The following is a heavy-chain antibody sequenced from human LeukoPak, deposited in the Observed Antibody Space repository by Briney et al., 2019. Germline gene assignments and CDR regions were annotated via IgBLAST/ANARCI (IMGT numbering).Heavy chain of an antibody. D-gene: IGHD2-2*01. CDR1: RFTFSSYE. Sequence: PGGSLRLSCAASRFTFSSYEMNWVRQAPGKGLEWVSYISSSGSTIYYADSVKGRFTISRDNAKNSLYLQMNSLRAEDTAVYYCARGSDIVVVPAANYYGMDVWGKGTTVTVSS. CDR3: ARGSDIVVVPAANYYGMDV. J-gene: IGHJ6*04. V-gene: IGHV3-48*03. CDR2: ISSSGSTI.